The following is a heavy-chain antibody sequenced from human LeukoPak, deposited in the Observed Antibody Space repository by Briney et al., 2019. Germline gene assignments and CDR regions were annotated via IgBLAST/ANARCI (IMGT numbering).Heavy chain of an antibody. CDR2: INPNSGGT. CDR3: ARGWVVPAASTSPDFDY. D-gene: IGHD2-2*01. Sequence: ASVKVSCKASGYTFTGYYMHWVRQAPGQGLEWKGWINPNSGGTNYAQKFQGWVTMTRDTSISTAYMELSRLRSDDTAVYYCARGWVVPAASTSPDFDYWGQGTLVTVSS. V-gene: IGHV1-2*04. CDR1: GYTFTGYY. J-gene: IGHJ4*02.